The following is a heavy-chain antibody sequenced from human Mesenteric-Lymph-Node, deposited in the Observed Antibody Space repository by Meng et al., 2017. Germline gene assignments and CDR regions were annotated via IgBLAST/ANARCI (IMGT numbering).Heavy chain of an antibody. V-gene: IGHV3-23*01. D-gene: IGHD3-3*01. CDR2: ISGSGGST. CDR1: GFTFATYA. J-gene: IGHJ5*02. CDR3: AKVLSGYDFWRWFDP. Sequence: EVQLLESGGGLVQPGVSLRLSCAASGFTFATYAMNWVRQAPGKGLEWVSGISGSGGSTYYADSVKGRFTISRDNSKNTLYLQMNSLRAEDTAVYYCAKVLSGYDFWRWFDPWGQGTLVTVSS.